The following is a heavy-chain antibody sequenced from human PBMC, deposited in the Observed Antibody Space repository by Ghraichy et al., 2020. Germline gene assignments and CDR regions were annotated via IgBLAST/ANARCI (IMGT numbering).Heavy chain of an antibody. Sequence: GGSLRLSCAASGFTFSSYAMSWVRQAPGKGLEWVSAITGSGDVTYFADSVKGRFTISRDNSKNTLYLQMSSLRAEDTAIYYCAKDRLGSSGWYSGDYWCNGSLVTVS. CDR3: AKDRLGSSGWYSGDY. CDR2: ITGSGDVT. D-gene: IGHD6-19*01. V-gene: IGHV3-23*01. J-gene: IGHJ4*01. CDR1: GFTFSSYA.